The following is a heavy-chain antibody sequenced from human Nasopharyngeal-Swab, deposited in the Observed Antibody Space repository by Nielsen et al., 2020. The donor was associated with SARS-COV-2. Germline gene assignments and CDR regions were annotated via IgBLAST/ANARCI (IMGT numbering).Heavy chain of an antibody. D-gene: IGHD1-26*01. Sequence: SETLSLTCPVSGGSVSTTTYFWGWIRQPPGKGLEWIGTVYYSGSTYYNPSLKSRVTISVDTSKNQFSLKLNSVTATDTAVYCCARGYGSFPYYFDHWGQGTLVTVSS. CDR2: VYYSGST. J-gene: IGHJ4*02. CDR1: GGSVSTTTYF. CDR3: ARGYGSFPYYFDH. V-gene: IGHV4-39*01.